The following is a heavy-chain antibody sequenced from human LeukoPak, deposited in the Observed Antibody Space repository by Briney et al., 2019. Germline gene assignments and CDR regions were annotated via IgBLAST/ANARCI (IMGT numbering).Heavy chain of an antibody. D-gene: IGHD6-19*01. CDR2: ISSSGSTI. CDR3: ARVLGGGRYADWFDP. V-gene: IGHV3-11*04. J-gene: IGHJ5*02. Sequence: GGSLRLSCAASGFTFSDYYMSWIRQAPGKGLEWVSYISSSGSTIYYADSVKGRFTISRDNAKNSLHLQMNSLRAEDTAVYYCARVLGGGRYADWFDPWGQGTLVTVSS. CDR1: GFTFSDYY.